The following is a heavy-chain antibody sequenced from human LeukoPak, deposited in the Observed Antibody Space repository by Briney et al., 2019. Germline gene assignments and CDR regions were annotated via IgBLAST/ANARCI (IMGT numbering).Heavy chain of an antibody. Sequence: PVASVKVSCKASGYTFTSYGISWVRQAPGQGLEWMGWISGYNGDTNYAQKLQGRVTMTTDTSTSTAYMELRSLRSDDTAVYYCARDRHIAAAGTHFDYWGQGTLVTVSS. V-gene: IGHV1-18*01. J-gene: IGHJ4*02. CDR2: ISGYNGDT. CDR3: ARDRHIAAAGTHFDY. CDR1: GYTFTSYG. D-gene: IGHD6-13*01.